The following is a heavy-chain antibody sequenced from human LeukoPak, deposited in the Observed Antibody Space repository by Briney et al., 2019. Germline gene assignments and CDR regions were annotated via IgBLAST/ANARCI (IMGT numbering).Heavy chain of an antibody. CDR1: GGSISSSSYY. CDR2: IYYSGST. Sequence: SETLSLTCTVSGGSISSSSYYWGWIRQPPGKGLEWIGSIYYSGSTYYNPSLKSRVTMSVDTSKNQFSLKLSSVTAADTAVYYCARGPGSGWYGWFDPWGQGTLVTVSS. D-gene: IGHD6-19*01. CDR3: ARGPGSGWYGWFDP. V-gene: IGHV4-39*07. J-gene: IGHJ5*02.